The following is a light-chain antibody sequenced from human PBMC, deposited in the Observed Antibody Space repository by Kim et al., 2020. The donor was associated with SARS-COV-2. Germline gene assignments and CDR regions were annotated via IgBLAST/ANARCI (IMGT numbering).Light chain of an antibody. V-gene: IGKV3-15*01. CDR2: GAS. J-gene: IGKJ4*01. CDR3: QQYNNWPPGLT. CDR1: QSVSTH. Sequence: EIVMTQSPATLSVSPGKRVTLSCRASQSVSTHLAWCQQKPGQAPRLLIYGASNRATGIPARFSGSGSGTEFTLTITSLQPEDFGVYYCQQYNNWPPGLTFGGGTKVDIK.